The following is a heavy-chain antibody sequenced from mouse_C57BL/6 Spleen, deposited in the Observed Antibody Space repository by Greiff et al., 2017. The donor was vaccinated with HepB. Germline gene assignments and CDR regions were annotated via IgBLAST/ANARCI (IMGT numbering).Heavy chain of an antibody. Sequence: VKLMESGAELARPGASVKMSCKASGYTFTSYWMHWVKQRPGQGLEWIGNINPSNGGTNYNEKFKSKATLTVDKSSSTAYMQLSSLTSEDSAVYYCARLRLYDYDYWGQGTTLTVSS. CDR1: GYTFTSYW. V-gene: IGHV1-53*01. J-gene: IGHJ2*01. CDR3: ARLRLYDYDY. CDR2: INPSNGGT. D-gene: IGHD2-4*01.